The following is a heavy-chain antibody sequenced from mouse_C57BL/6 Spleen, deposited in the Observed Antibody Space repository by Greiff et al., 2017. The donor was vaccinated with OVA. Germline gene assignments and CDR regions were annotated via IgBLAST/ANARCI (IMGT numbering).Heavy chain of an antibody. J-gene: IGHJ3*01. CDR1: GFTFSSYA. CDR3: TRERGYYGSSSWFAY. V-gene: IGHV5-9-1*02. CDR2: ISSGGDYI. D-gene: IGHD1-1*01. Sequence: VQLKESGEGLVKPGGSLKLSCAASGFTFSSYAMSWVRQTPEKRLEWVAYISSGGDYIYYADTVKGRFTISRDNARNTLYLQMSSLKSEDTAMYYCTRERGYYGSSSWFAYWSQGTLVTVSA.